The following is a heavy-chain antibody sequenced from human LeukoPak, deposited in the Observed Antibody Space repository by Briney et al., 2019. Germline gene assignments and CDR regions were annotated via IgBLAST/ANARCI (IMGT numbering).Heavy chain of an antibody. CDR3: AMGVGATKGGYFDY. CDR2: ISGSGGST. J-gene: IGHJ4*02. CDR1: GFTFSSYA. D-gene: IGHD1-26*01. V-gene: IGHV3-23*01. Sequence: GGSLRLSCAASGFTFSSYAMSWVRQAPGKGLEWVSAISGSGGSTYYADSVKGRFTISRDNSKNTLYLQMNSLRAEDTAVYYCAMGVGATKGGYFDYWGQGTLVTVSS.